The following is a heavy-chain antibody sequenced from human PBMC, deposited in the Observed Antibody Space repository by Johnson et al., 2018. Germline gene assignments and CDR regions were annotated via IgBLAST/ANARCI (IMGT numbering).Heavy chain of an antibody. CDR3: AADREEPTGTDQH. J-gene: IGHJ1*01. V-gene: IGHV1-58*01. CDR1: GFTFTSSA. D-gene: IGHD1-14*01. Sequence: ELVQSGPEVKKPGTSVKVSCKASGFTFTSSAVQWVRQARGHRLEWIGWIVVGSGNTNYAQKFQERVTITRDMSTSTAYMELSSLRSEDTAVYYCAADREEPTGTDQHWGQGTLVTVSS. CDR2: IVVGSGNT.